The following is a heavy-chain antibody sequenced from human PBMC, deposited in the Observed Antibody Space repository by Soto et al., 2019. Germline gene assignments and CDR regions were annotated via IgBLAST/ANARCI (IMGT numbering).Heavy chain of an antibody. CDR3: AKDFEWLAKILEY. CDR2: VIYDGSKE. V-gene: IGHV3-30*18. J-gene: IGHJ4*01. D-gene: IGHD6-19*01. Sequence: QVQLVESGGVAVQPWGSLRLSCVASGFTFSTHAMHWVRQAPGKGLEWVAVVIYDGSKEYYVDSVKGRFSIYRDNSKNALYLQMHSLRVEDTAVYYCAKDFEWLAKILEYWGHGTLVNVSS. CDR1: GFTFSTHA.